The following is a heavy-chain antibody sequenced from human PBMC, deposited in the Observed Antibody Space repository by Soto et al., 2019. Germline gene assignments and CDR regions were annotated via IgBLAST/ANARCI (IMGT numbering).Heavy chain of an antibody. CDR1: GFTFSSFL. D-gene: IGHD3-3*01. J-gene: IGHJ5*02. CDR2: ISDSGGST. V-gene: IGHV3-64D*06. CDR3: VKEGTMAPRYWFGA. Sequence: DVQLVVSGGGLIQPGGSLRLSCSGSGFTFSSFLMHWVRQDPGKGLEYVAGISDSGGSTYYADSVQGRFTISRDSSTLYLQMSGLRPEDTALYYCVKEGTMAPRYWFGAWGQGTLVTVSS.